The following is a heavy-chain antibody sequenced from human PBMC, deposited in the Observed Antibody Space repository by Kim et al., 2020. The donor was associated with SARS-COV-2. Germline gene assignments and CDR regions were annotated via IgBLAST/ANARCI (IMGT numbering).Heavy chain of an antibody. CDR2: INTNTGDP. CDR1: GYTFTTYA. J-gene: IGHJ3*02. V-gene: IGHV7-4-1*02. CDR3: ARDLTSGYHDAFDI. D-gene: IGHD3-22*01. Sequence: ASVKVSCKASGYTFTTYAVNWVRQAPGQGLEWMGWINTNTGDPTYAQGFAGRFDFSLDTSVSTPYLQISSLMAADTAIYYCARDLTSGYHDAFDIWGQGT.